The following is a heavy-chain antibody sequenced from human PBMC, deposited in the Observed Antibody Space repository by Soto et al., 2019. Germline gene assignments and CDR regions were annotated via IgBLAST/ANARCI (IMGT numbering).Heavy chain of an antibody. J-gene: IGHJ6*02. CDR2: FYPGDSDT. CDR1: GYSFTSYW. CDR3: ARHRISAVSYGVDV. D-gene: IGHD6-13*01. V-gene: IGHV5-51*01. Sequence: PGESLKISCKGTGYSFTSYWIAWVRQMPGKGLEWIGIFYPGDSDTRYSPSFQGQVTMSADKSISTAYLQWSSPKASDSAIYYCARHRISAVSYGVDVWGQGTTVTVSS.